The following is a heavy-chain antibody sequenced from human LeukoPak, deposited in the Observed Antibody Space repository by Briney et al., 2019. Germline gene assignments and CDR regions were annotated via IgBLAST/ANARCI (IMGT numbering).Heavy chain of an antibody. J-gene: IGHJ4*02. CDR1: GFSFTIYA. Sequence: PGGSLRLSCAASGFSFTIYAMTWVRQAPGKGLEWVSAISSSGGSTHYADSVKGRFTISRDNSRNTLYLQMNSLRVEDTAVYYCANLGDFVDYWGQGTLVTVSS. D-gene: IGHD4-17*01. CDR2: ISSSGGST. V-gene: IGHV3-23*01. CDR3: ANLGDFVDY.